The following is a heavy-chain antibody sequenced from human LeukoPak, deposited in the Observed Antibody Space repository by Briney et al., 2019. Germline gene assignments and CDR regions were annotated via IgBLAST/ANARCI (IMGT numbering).Heavy chain of an antibody. J-gene: IGHJ4*02. CDR2: IYYSGST. CDR1: GGSISSSSYY. CDR3: ARRREALD. V-gene: IGHV4-39*01. Sequence: SETLSLTCTVSGGSISSSSYYWGWIRQPPGKGLEWIGTIYYSGSTYYNPSLKSRVTISVDTSKNQFSLKLSSVTAADTAVYYSARRREALDWGQGTLVTVSS.